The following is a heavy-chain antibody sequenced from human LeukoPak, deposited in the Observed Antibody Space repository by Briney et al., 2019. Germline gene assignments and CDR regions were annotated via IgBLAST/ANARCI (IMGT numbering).Heavy chain of an antibody. Sequence: GRSLRLSCAASGFTFSSYGMHWVRQAPGKGLEWVAVISYDGSNKYYADSVKGRFTISRDNSKNTLYLQMNSLRAEDTAVYYCAKGQWELLDYFDYWGQGTLVTVSS. D-gene: IGHD1-26*01. J-gene: IGHJ4*02. CDR1: GFTFSSYG. CDR2: ISYDGSNK. V-gene: IGHV3-30*18. CDR3: AKGQWELLDYFDY.